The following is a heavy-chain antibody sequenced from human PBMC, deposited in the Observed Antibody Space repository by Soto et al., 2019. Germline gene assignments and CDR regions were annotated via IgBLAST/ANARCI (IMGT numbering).Heavy chain of an antibody. CDR1: GFPFSIYA. CDR3: AKQGGNYDFWSGYSDY. D-gene: IGHD3-3*01. V-gene: IGHV3-23*01. Sequence: GGSLRLSCAASGFPFSIYAMSLVRQSPGKGLEWVSAISGSGGSTYYADSVKGRFTISRDNSKNTLYLQMNSLRAEDTAVYYCAKQGGNYDFWSGYSDYWGQGTLVTFSS. CDR2: ISGSGGST. J-gene: IGHJ4*02.